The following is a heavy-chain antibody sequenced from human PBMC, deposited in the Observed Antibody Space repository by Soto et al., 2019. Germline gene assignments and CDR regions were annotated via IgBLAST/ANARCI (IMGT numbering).Heavy chain of an antibody. CDR2: IYVTGAV. D-gene: IGHD3-3*01. CDR3: ARGLWEGLRFLEWFYYYYGMDV. V-gene: IGHV4-31*03. Sequence: KASETLSLTCSGSGAALNSGNYYWSWIRQVPGKGLEWIGHIYVTGAVDYNPSLRDRITISQDTSERQFSLNLRLVTAADTAVYYCARGLWEGLRFLEWFYYYYGMDVWGQGTTVTVS. CDR1: GAALNSGNYY. J-gene: IGHJ6*02.